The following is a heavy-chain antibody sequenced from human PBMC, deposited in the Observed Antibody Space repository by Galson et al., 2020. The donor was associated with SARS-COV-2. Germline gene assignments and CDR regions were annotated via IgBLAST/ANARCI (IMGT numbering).Heavy chain of an antibody. CDR2: IYYSGST. J-gene: IGHJ4*01. D-gene: IGHD3-22*01. Sequence: ETSEPLSLTCTVPGGSIRSGGYYWSWIRQHPGKGLEWIGYIYYSGSTYYNPSLKSRLTISLDPSKNQFSLKLSSVTAADTALYCGARGAERSSGLFSHCDYWGHVTLVTVSS. CDR3: ARGAERSSGLFSHCDY. CDR1: GGSIRSGGYY. V-gene: IGHV4-31*03.